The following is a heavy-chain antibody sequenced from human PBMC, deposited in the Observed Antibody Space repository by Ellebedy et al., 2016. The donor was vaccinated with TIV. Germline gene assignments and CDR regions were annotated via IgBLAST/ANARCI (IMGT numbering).Heavy chain of an antibody. V-gene: IGHV1-18*01. D-gene: IGHD3-10*01. CDR3: ARYSGSGTYYRNGMDV. Sequence: AASVKVSCKSSCYTFIDYGISWARQAPGQGLDWMGWVSAYSGNTNYADNLQGRVTMTTDTSTDTAYMELRSLRSDDTAVYYCARYSGSGTYYRNGMDVWGQGTTVTVSS. J-gene: IGHJ6*02. CDR2: VSAYSGNT. CDR1: CYTFIDYG.